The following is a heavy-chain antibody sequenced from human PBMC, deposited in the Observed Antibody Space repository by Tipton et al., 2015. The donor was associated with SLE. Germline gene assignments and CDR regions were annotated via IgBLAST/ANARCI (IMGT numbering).Heavy chain of an antibody. J-gene: IGHJ5*02. V-gene: IGHV4-4*07. Sequence: LRLSCTVSGGSISSYYWSWIRQPAGKGLEWIGRIYTSGSTYYNPSLKSRVTISVDTSKSQFSLKLSSVTAADTAVYYCARLSISGDYFNWVDPWGQGTLVTVSS. D-gene: IGHD4-17*01. CDR3: ARLSISGDYFNWVDP. CDR2: IYTSGST. CDR1: GGSISSYY.